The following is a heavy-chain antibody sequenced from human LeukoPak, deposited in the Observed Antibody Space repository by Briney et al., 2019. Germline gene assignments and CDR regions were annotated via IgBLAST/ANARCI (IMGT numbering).Heavy chain of an antibody. CDR3: ARGYSGGGYNSSSLIDY. J-gene: IGHJ4*02. V-gene: IGHV3-74*01. D-gene: IGHD6-6*01. CDR1: GFTFSSHW. Sequence: PGGSLRLSCAASGFTFSSHWMHWVGQAPGKGLVWVSRIHSDWSSTSYADSVKGRFTISRDNAKNTLYLQMNSLRAEDTAVYYCARGYSGGGYNSSSLIDYWGQGTLVTVSS. CDR2: IHSDWSST.